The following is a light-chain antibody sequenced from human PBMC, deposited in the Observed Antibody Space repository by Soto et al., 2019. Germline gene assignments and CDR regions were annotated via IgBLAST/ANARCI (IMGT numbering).Light chain of an antibody. CDR1: QTASRN. CDR2: SAS. J-gene: IGKJ1*01. Sequence: EIVMTQSPATLSVSPGERATLSCRASQTASRNLAWYQQKRGQAPRLLIHSASTRPTAVPARLSRSGCGTEFTLTLSSLPAEDFAVCFCQQSNNWPWTFGQGTRVE. V-gene: IGKV3-15*01. CDR3: QQSNNWPWT.